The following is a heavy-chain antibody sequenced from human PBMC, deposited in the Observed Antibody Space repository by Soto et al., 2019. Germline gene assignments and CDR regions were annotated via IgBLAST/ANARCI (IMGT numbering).Heavy chain of an antibody. J-gene: IGHJ3*02. CDR1: GFTFSNYA. V-gene: IGHV3-33*06. Sequence: QVQLVASGGGVVQPERSLRLSCAASGFTFSNYAMHWVRQAPGKGLEWVAVVWHGGSSKYYTDSVKGGFTGSRDNSKNTIYLQMDSLRAEDTAMYYCAKKMLADTSGYHPNDVFDMWGQGTMVTVSS. D-gene: IGHD3-22*01. CDR2: VWHGGSSK. CDR3: AKKMLADTSGYHPNDVFDM.